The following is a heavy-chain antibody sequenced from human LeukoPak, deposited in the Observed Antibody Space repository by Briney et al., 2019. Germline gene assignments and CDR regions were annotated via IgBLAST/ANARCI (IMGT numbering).Heavy chain of an antibody. V-gene: IGHV3-30*18. J-gene: IGHJ4*02. CDR3: AKDREYQPFDY. CDR1: GFTFSSYG. Sequence: GGSLRLSCAASGFTFSSYGMHWVRQAPGKGLEWVAVISYDGSNKYYADSVKGRFTISRDNSKNTLYLQMNSLRAEDTAVYYCAKDREYQPFDYWGQGTLVTVSS. CDR2: ISYDGSNK. D-gene: IGHD2-2*01.